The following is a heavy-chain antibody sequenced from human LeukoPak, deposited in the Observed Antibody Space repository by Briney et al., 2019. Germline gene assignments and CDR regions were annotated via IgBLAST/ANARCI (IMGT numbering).Heavy chain of an antibody. CDR2: ISAYNGNT. D-gene: IGHD3-22*01. V-gene: IGHV1-18*01. J-gene: IGHJ6*02. CDR1: GYTFTSYG. Sequence: ASVNVSCKASGYTFTSYGISWVRQAPGQGLEWMGWISAYNGNTNYAQKLQGRVTMTTDTSTSTAYMELRSLRSDDTAVYYCARDTMIVVVIAENYYYYGMDVWGQGTTVTVSS. CDR3: ARDTMIVVVIAENYYYYGMDV.